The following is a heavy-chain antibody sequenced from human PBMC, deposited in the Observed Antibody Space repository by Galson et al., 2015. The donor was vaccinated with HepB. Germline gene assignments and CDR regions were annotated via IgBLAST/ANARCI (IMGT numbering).Heavy chain of an antibody. CDR2: ISGSGGST. D-gene: IGHD1-26*01. CDR1: GFTFSSSA. CDR3: ARRVGANKGGPFDP. J-gene: IGHJ5*02. V-gene: IGHV3-23*01. Sequence: SLRLSCAASGFTFSSSAMSWVRRARGKGLEWVTTISGSGGSTYYAYSVTGRSMISRDNSKNTPYLQMNSLRAEDTAVYYCARRVGANKGGPFDPWGQGTLVTVSS.